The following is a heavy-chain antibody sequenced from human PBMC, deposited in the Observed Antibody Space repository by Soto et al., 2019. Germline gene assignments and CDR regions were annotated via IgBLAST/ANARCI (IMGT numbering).Heavy chain of an antibody. D-gene: IGHD7-27*01. J-gene: IGHJ4*03. Sequence: QVQLQESGPGLVKPSQTLSLTCSVSGDSIRGGGHYWNWIRQFPGKGLEWIGYVYHSGSTHYNPSLRVRLTISIDTSKQQFSLRLISVTAADTALYYCARDTGLAPTVWGYWGHGTQVTVSS. CDR3: ARDTGLAPTVWGY. CDR2: VYHSGST. CDR1: GDSIRGGGHY. V-gene: IGHV4-31*03.